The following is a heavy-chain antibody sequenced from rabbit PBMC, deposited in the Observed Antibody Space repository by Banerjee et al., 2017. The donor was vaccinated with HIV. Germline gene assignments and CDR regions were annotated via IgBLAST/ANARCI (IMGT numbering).Heavy chain of an antibody. D-gene: IGHD7-1*01. CDR1: GFTISGTYY. CDR2: IGIGSGRV. CDR3: ARGGDSGDGFDL. Sequence: QSLEESGGGLVQPEGSLALTCKASGFTISGTYYMCWVRQAPGKGLEWIGCIGIGSGRVYYASWAKGRVTISKTSSTTVTLQMTSLTGADTATYFCARGGDSGDGFDLWGQGTLVTVS. J-gene: IGHJ4*01. V-gene: IGHV1S40*01.